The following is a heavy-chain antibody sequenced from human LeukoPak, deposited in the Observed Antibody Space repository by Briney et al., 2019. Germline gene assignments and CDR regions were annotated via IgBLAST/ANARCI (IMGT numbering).Heavy chain of an antibody. CDR3: ARVYGGNPNWYFDL. CDR1: GGSISSGGYS. J-gene: IGHJ2*01. V-gene: IGHV4-31*11. D-gene: IGHD4-23*01. Sequence: SETLSLTCAVSGGSISSGGYSWSWIRQPPGKGLEWIGYIYYSGSTYYNPSLKSRVTISVDTSKNQFSLKLSSVTAADTAVYYCARVYGGNPNWYFDLWGRGTLVTVSS. CDR2: IYYSGST.